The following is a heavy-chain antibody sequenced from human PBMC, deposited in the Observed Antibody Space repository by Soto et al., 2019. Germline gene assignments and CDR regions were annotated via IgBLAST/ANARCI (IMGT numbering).Heavy chain of an antibody. CDR1: GFTFSSYA. CDR2: LSGSGGST. J-gene: IGHJ5*02. Sequence: EVQLLESGGGLVQPGGSLRLSCVASGFTFSSYAMTWVRQAPGKGLEWVSALSGSGGSTYYADSVKGRFTISRDNSKNTLYLQMNSLRAEDTAVYYCAKGGSFDFWSGYASNTPFDPWGQGTLVTVSS. V-gene: IGHV3-23*01. D-gene: IGHD3-3*01. CDR3: AKGGSFDFWSGYASNTPFDP.